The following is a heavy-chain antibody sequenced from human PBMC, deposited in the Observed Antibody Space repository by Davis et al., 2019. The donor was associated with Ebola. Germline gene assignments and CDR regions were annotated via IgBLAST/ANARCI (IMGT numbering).Heavy chain of an antibody. CDR1: GYTFTSYA. CDR2: INAGNGNT. D-gene: IGHD3-16*01. Sequence: ASVKVSCKASGYTFTSYAMHWVRQAPGQRLEWMGWINAGNGNTKYSQKFQGRVTITRDTSASTAYMELSSLRSEDTAVYYCARGGHDYVEGDYYYYGMDVWGQGTTVTVSS. V-gene: IGHV1-3*01. J-gene: IGHJ6*02. CDR3: ARGGHDYVEGDYYYYGMDV.